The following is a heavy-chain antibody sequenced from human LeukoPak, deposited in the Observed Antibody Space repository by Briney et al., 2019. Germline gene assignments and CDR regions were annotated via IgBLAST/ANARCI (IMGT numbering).Heavy chain of an antibody. J-gene: IGHJ4*02. V-gene: IGHV4-59*01. CDR3: AREDDSSGYYYFDY. CDR1: GGSISSYY. CDR2: IYYSGST. D-gene: IGHD3-22*01. Sequence: KPSETLSLTCTVSGGSISSYYWSWIRQPPGKGLEWIGYIYYSGSTNYNPSLKSRVTISVDTSKNQFSLKLSSVTAADTAVYYCAREDDSSGYYYFDYWGQGTLVTVSS.